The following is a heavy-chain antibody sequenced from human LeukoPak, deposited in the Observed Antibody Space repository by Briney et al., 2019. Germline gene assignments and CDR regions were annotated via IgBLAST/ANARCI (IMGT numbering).Heavy chain of an antibody. J-gene: IGHJ3*01. CDR2: ISYDGNKV. Sequence: GGSLRLSCAASGFTFSSYGMHWVRQAPGKGLEWMAVISYDGNKVYYADSVKGRFTISRDNSNNTISLQVNSLRPEDTAVYYCARDRGGWYKDALDVWGQGTLVTVSS. D-gene: IGHD6-19*01. CDR3: ARDRGGWYKDALDV. CDR1: GFTFSSYG. V-gene: IGHV3-30*03.